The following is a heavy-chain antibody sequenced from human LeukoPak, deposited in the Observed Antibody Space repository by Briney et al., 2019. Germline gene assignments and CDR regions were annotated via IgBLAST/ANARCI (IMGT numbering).Heavy chain of an antibody. V-gene: IGHV4-59*08. CDR1: GGSISSYY. Sequence: PSETLSLTCTVSGGSISSYYWSWIRQPPGKGLVWIGYIYYSGSTNYNPSLKSRVTISVDTSKNQFSLKLSSVTAADTAVYYCASGRIAARSYYYYGMDVWGQGTTVTVSS. CDR3: ASGRIAARSYYYYGMDV. CDR2: IYYSGST. J-gene: IGHJ6*02. D-gene: IGHD6-6*01.